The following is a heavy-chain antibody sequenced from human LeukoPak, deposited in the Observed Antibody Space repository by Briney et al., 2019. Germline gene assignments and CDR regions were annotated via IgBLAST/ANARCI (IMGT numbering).Heavy chain of an antibody. CDR1: GGSISSGGYY. Sequence: PSETLSLTCTVSGGSISSGGYYWSWIRQHPGKGLVWVSRINSDGSSTSYADSVKGRFTISRDNAKNTLYLQMNSLRAEDAAVYYCARAPSSSWYHRSSKHDAFDTWGQGTMVTVSS. J-gene: IGHJ3*02. V-gene: IGHV3-74*01. CDR2: INSDGSST. D-gene: IGHD6-13*01. CDR3: ARAPSSSWYHRSSKHDAFDT.